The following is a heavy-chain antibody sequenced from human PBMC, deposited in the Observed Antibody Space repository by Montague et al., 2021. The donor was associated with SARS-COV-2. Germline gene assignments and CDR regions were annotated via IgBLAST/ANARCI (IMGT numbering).Heavy chain of an antibody. CDR3: ARLRYYGGNSGFQGLVDY. CDR2: IYYSGXT. D-gene: IGHD4-23*01. V-gene: IGHV4-39*01. J-gene: IGHJ4*02. CDR1: GGSISSSSYH. Sequence: SETLSLTCIVSGGSISSSSYHWGWIRQPPGKGLEWIGTIYYSGXTXYXXXXKXRVTISVDTFKNQFSLKLSSVTAADTAVYYCARLRYYGGNSGFQGLVDYWGQGALVTVSS.